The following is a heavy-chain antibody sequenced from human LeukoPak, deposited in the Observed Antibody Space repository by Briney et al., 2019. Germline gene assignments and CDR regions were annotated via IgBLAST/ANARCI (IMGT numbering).Heavy chain of an antibody. CDR1: GFTFNSDA. D-gene: IGHD3-3*01. CDR3: AKDFYDFWSGFDY. J-gene: IGHJ4*02. CDR2: ISGSGGST. V-gene: IGHV3-23*01. Sequence: GGSLRLSCAASGFTFNSDAMNWVRQAPGKGLEWVATISGSGGSTYYTDSVKGRFTISSDNFKNMVFLQMNSLKAEDTATYYCAKDFYDFWSGFDYWGQGTLVTVSS.